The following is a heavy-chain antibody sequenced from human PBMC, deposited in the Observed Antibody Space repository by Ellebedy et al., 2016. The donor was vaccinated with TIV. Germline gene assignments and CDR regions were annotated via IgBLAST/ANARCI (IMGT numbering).Heavy chain of an antibody. CDR1: GFTFSGYW. V-gene: IGHV3-7*02. Sequence: GGSLRLXCAASGFTFSGYWISWVRQAPGKGLEWVANIKEDGSEKYYVDSVKGRFTISRDNAQGSLYLQMNSLRAEDTAVYFCAKGTGTTNYRDHRFDFWGRGTMVTVSS. CDR2: IKEDGSEK. J-gene: IGHJ3*01. D-gene: IGHD1-7*01. CDR3: AKGTGTTNYRDHRFDF.